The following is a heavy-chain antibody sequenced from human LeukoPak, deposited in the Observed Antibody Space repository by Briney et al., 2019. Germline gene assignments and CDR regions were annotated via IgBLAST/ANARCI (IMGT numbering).Heavy chain of an antibody. CDR3: ARVPYGSGTYTDY. Sequence: GGSLRLSCAASGFTFSSYRMHWVRQAPGKGLVWVSLIHSDGSSTSYADSVKGRFTISRDNAKNTLYLQMNSLRAEDTAVYYCARVPYGSGTYTDYWGRGTLVTVSS. CDR2: IHSDGSST. D-gene: IGHD3-10*01. V-gene: IGHV3-74*01. J-gene: IGHJ4*02. CDR1: GFTFSSYR.